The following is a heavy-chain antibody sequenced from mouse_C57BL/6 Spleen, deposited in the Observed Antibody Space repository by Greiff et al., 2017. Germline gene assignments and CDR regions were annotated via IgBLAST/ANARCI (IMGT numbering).Heavy chain of an antibody. V-gene: IGHV6-6*01. CDR2: IRNKANNHAT. D-gene: IGHD1-1*01. J-gene: IGHJ4*01. Sequence: EVQGVESGGGLVQPGGSMKLSCAASGFTFSDAWMDWVRQSPEKGLEWVAEIRNKANNHATYYAESVKGRFTISRDDSKSSVYLQMNSLRAEDTGIYYCTRPTVVGGMDYWGQGTSVTVSS. CDR3: TRPTVVGGMDY. CDR1: GFTFSDAW.